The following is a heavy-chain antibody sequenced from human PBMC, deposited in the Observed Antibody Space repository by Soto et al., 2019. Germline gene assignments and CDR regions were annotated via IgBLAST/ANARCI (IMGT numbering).Heavy chain of an antibody. CDR3: ARESRATSDWVY. V-gene: IGHV1-2*02. CDR1: GYTFTGYY. CDR2: INPNSGGT. Sequence: QVQLVQSGAEVKKPGASVKVSCKASGYTFTGYYMHWVRQAPGQGLVWMGWINPNSGGTNYAQKFQGRVVRTRDTSISTAYMELSSVSSDDTAVYCCARESRATSDWVYWGHGTIVVVCS. D-gene: IGHD2-21*01. J-gene: IGHJ4*01.